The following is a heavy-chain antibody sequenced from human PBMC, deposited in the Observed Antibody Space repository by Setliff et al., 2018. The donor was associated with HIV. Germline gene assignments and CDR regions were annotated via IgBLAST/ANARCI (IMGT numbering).Heavy chain of an antibody. V-gene: IGHV3-21*01. CDR1: GFTFSRHA. CDR3: ARGYYDSSGYYPWLL. Sequence: PGGSLRLSCVASGFTFSRHAMSWVRQAPGKGLEWVSSISSSSSYIYYADSVKGRFTISRDNAKKSVYLQMNSLRAEDTAVYYCARGYYDSSGYYPWLLWGQGTLVTVPQ. CDR2: ISSSSSYI. J-gene: IGHJ4*02. D-gene: IGHD3-22*01.